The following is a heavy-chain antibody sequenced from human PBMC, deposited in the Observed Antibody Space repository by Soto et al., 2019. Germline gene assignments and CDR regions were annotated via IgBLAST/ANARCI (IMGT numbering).Heavy chain of an antibody. CDR1: GGSISSHY. CDR3: ARDGTEASGMDV. CDR2: IYYRGST. Sequence: PSETLSRTCTVSGGSISSHYWSWVRQAPGKGLEWIGHIYYRGSTSYNPSLRSRSTISVDTSNNQFSLNLNSVTTADTAVYYCARDGTEASGMDVWGQGTKVTVSS. V-gene: IGHV4-59*11. D-gene: IGHD1-26*01. J-gene: IGHJ6*02.